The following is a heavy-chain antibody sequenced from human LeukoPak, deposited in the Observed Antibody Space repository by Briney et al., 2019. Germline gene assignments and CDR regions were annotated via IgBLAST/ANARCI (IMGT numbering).Heavy chain of an antibody. CDR2: IYHSGGT. J-gene: IGHJ3*02. D-gene: IGHD4-17*01. CDR3: ARAKRYGDSGPADDAFDI. CDR1: GGSISSGGYS. V-gene: IGHV4-30-2*01. Sequence: SETLSLTCAVSGGSISSGGYSWSWIRQPPGKGLEWIGYIYHSGGTYYNPSLKSRVTISVDRSKNQFSLKLSSVTAADTAVYYCARAKRYGDSGPADDAFDIWGQGTMVTVSS.